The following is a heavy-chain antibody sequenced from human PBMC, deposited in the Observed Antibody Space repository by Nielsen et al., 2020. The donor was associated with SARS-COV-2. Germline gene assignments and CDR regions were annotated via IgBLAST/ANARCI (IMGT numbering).Heavy chain of an antibody. Sequence: GGSLRLSCAASGFTFRNYTMNWVRQAPGKGLEWLASISSSSTYIYYADSVKGRFTISRDNADNSLSLQMNSLRAEDSAVYYCARDSTPLVSGGHQDYWGQGTLVTVSS. CDR1: GFTFRNYT. D-gene: IGHD3-16*01. J-gene: IGHJ4*02. CDR2: ISSSSTYI. V-gene: IGHV3-21*01. CDR3: ARDSTPLVSGGHQDY.